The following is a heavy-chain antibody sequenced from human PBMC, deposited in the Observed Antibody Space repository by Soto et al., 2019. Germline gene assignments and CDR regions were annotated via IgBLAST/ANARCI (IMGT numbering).Heavy chain of an antibody. CDR1: GGSISSSSYY. CDR3: ATTGVAGTWDDAFDI. Sequence: QLQLQESGPGLVKPSETLSLTCTVSGGSISSSSYYWGWIRQPPGKGLEWIGSIYYSGSTYYNPSLKSRVTISVDTSKNQFSLKLSSVTAADTAVYYCATTGVAGTWDDAFDIWGQGTMVTVSS. CDR2: IYYSGST. V-gene: IGHV4-39*01. J-gene: IGHJ3*02. D-gene: IGHD6-19*01.